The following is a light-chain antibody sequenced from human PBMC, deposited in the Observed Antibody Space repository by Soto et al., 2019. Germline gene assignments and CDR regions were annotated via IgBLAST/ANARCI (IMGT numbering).Light chain of an antibody. CDR1: RSDVGGNNY. V-gene: IGLV2-14*01. CDR2: DVS. CDR3: SSYTSSSTYV. Sequence: QSALTRHASVSGSPGQSITISCTGTRSDVGGNNYVSWYQQHPGKAPKVMIYDVSNRPSGVSNRFSGSKSVNTASLTISGLQAEDEADYYCSSYTSSSTYVFGTGTKLTVL. J-gene: IGLJ1*01.